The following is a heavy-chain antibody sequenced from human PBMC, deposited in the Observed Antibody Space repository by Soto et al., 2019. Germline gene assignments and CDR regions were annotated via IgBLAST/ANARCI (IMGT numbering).Heavy chain of an antibody. CDR3: AREDAVYGGGSCYDY. J-gene: IGHJ4*02. CDR1: GYTFTGYY. V-gene: IGHV1-2*04. D-gene: IGHD2-15*01. Sequence: ASVKVSCKASGYTFTGYYMHWVRQAPGQGLEWMGWINPNSGGTNYAQKFQGWVTMTRDTSISTAYMELSRLRSDDTAVYYCAREDAVYGGGSCYDYWGQGTLVTVSS. CDR2: INPNSGGT.